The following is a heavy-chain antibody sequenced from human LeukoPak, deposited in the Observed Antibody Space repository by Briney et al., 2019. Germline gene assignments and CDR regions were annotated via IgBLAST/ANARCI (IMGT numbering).Heavy chain of an antibody. D-gene: IGHD2-15*01. CDR3: ARVMVDGDPWGVLPAYYYYYYGMDV. CDR2: ISSSSSYI. J-gene: IGHJ6*02. Sequence: PGGSPRLSCAASGFTFSSYSMNWVRQAPGKGLEWVSSISSSSSYIYYADSVKGRFTISRDNAKNSLYLQMNSLRAEDTAVYYCARVMVDGDPWGVLPAYYYYYYGMDVWGQGTTVTVSS. CDR1: GFTFSSYS. V-gene: IGHV3-21*01.